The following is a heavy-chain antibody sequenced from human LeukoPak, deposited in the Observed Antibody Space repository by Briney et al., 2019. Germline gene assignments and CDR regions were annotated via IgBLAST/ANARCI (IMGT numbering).Heavy chain of an antibody. V-gene: IGHV4-61*05. J-gene: IGHJ5*02. CDR2: IYYSGST. Sequence: SETLSLTCTVSGGSISSSSYYWGWIRQPPGKGLEWIGYIYYSGSTNYNPSLKSRVTISVDTSKNQFSLKLSSVTAADTAVYYCARQSKVTVTNRDWFDPWGQGTLVTVSS. CDR1: GGSISSSSYY. D-gene: IGHD4-17*01. CDR3: ARQSKVTVTNRDWFDP.